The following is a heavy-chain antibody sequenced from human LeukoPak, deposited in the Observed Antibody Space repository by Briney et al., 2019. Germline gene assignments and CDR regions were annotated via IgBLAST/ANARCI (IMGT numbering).Heavy chain of an antibody. V-gene: IGHV4-59*08. CDR1: GGSISSYS. J-gene: IGHJ3*02. Sequence: SETLSLTCTVSGGSISSYSWSWIRQPPGKGLEWIGPMYYSGSTNYNPSLKSRVTMSVDTSKNQFSLRLSSVTAADTAVYYCARHGGESIVAMILHAFDIWGQGTMVTVSS. CDR3: ARHGGESIVAMILHAFDI. CDR2: MYYSGST. D-gene: IGHD5-12*01.